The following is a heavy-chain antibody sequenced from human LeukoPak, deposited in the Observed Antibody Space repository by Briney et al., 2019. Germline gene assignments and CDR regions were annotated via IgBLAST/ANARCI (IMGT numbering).Heavy chain of an antibody. CDR3: ARGDIVVVPAAFDY. CDR2: IYYGGST. J-gene: IGHJ4*02. V-gene: IGHV4-39*07. Sequence: SETLSLTCTVSGGSISSSSYYWGWIRQPPGKGLEWIGSIYYGGSTYYNSSLKSRVTISVDISKNQFSLKVSPVTAADTAVYYCARGDIVVVPAAFDYWGQGTLVTVSS. CDR1: GGSISSSSYY. D-gene: IGHD2-2*01.